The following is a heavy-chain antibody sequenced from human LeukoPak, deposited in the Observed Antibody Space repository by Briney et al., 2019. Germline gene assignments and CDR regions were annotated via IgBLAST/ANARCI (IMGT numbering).Heavy chain of an antibody. D-gene: IGHD3-22*01. V-gene: IGHV1-8*01. CDR3: ARGAYYYDSSGYYYPGGFDY. Sequence: GASVKVSCKASGYTFTSYDINWVRQATGQGLEWMGWMNPNSGNTGYAQKFQGRVTMTRNTSISTAYMELSSLRSEDTAVYYCARGAYYYDSSGYYYPGGFDYWDQGTLVTVSS. CDR2: MNPNSGNT. CDR1: GYTFTSYD. J-gene: IGHJ4*02.